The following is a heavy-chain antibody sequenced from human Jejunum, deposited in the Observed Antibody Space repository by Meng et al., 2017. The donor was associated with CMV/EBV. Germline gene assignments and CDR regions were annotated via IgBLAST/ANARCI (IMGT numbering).Heavy chain of an antibody. D-gene: IGHD3-10*01. Sequence: CGVDGDGNNRTWVRQAAGERVEWVSVVFAGGTAYYADSVKSRFTISRDTSQNTVYLQMNSLRAEDTAVYYCARVSSDHYYAIVVWGQGTTVTVSS. CDR2: VFAGGTA. CDR3: ARVSSDHYYAIVV. J-gene: IGHJ6*02. CDR1: GVDGDGNN. V-gene: IGHV3-53*01.